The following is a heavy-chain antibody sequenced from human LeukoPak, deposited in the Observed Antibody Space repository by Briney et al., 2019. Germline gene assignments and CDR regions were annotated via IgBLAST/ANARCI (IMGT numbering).Heavy chain of an antibody. Sequence: GGSLSLSCAASGFTFSDYYMSWFRQAPGKGLEWVSYISRSSSKIRYADSVKGRFTISRDNAKNSLYLQMNSLRAEDTAVYYCARDSAPPPAATDYWGQGTLVTVSS. CDR1: GFTFSDYY. D-gene: IGHD2-2*01. CDR3: ARDSAPPPAATDY. CDR2: ISRSSSKI. V-gene: IGHV3-11*06. J-gene: IGHJ4*02.